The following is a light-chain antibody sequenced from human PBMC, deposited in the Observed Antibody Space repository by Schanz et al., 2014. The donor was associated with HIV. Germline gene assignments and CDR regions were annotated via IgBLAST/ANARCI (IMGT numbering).Light chain of an antibody. Sequence: IQMTQSPSSLSASVGDRVTITCRASQGIGNDLGWYQQKPGKAPKRLIYAASTLQSGVPSRFIGSGSGTEFTLTISSLQPEDFATYYCLQHNTYPLTFGQGTRLDIK. CDR3: LQHNTYPLT. CDR1: QGIGND. J-gene: IGKJ5*01. V-gene: IGKV1-17*01. CDR2: AAS.